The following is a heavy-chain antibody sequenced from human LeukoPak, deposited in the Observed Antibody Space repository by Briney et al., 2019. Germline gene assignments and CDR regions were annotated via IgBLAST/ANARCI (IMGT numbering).Heavy chain of an antibody. V-gene: IGHV3-74*01. J-gene: IGHJ6*02. D-gene: IGHD3-10*01. CDR2: INSDGRST. Sequence: GGSLRLSCAASGFTFSSYWMHWVRQAPGKGLVWVSRINSDGRSTTYADSVKGRFTIARDNAKNTLYLQMNSLRAEVTAVYYCASIVYYGGLDVWGQGTTVTVSS. CDR3: ASIVYYGGLDV. CDR1: GFTFSSYW.